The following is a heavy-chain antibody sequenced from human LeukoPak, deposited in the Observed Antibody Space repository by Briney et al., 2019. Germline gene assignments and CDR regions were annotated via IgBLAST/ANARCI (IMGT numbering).Heavy chain of an antibody. J-gene: IGHJ4*02. Sequence: GESLKISCKDSGYSFTSYWIGWVRQLVGKGLEWMGIIYPGDSDTRYSPSFQGQVTISVDKSINTAYLQWSSLKASDTAIYYCARRGEAMDPFDYWGQGTLVTVSS. D-gene: IGHD5-18*01. CDR3: ARRGEAMDPFDY. V-gene: IGHV5-51*01. CDR1: GYSFTSYW. CDR2: IYPGDSDT.